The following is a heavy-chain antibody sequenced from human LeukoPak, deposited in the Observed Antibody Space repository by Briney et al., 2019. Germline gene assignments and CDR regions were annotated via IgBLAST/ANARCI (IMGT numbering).Heavy chain of an antibody. CDR3: ARDDYYGSGSWQ. Sequence: GGSLRLSCAASGFTFSSYGMHWVRQAPGKGLEWVAFIRYDGSNKYYTDSVKGRFTISRDNAKNSLYLQMNSLRAEDTAVYYCARDDYYGSGSWQWGQGTLVTVSS. CDR2: IRYDGSNK. J-gene: IGHJ4*02. V-gene: IGHV3-30*02. CDR1: GFTFSSYG. D-gene: IGHD3-10*01.